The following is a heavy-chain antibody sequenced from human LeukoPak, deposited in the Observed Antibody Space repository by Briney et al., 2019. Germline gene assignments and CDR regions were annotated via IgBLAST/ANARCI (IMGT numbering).Heavy chain of an antibody. J-gene: IGHJ3*02. CDR1: RLTLTSYS. CDR2: ISYDESNK. V-gene: IGHV3-30*03. CDR3: ARDAMGTIRKAFDI. D-gene: IGHD1-7*01. Sequence: CLRPSCAASRLTLTSYSINWVRQAPGKGLEWVAVISYDESNKYYAAYVKGRFTSSRDNSKNTLDLQMNSLRAEDTAVYYCARDAMGTIRKAFDIWGQGTMVTVS.